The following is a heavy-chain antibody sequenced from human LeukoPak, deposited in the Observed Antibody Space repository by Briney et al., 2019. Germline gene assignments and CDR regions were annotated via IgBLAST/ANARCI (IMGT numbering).Heavy chain of an antibody. CDR3: ARDRRRRYSYGTFDY. J-gene: IGHJ4*02. V-gene: IGHV1-18*01. Sequence: ASVTVSCKASGYTFTSYGISWVRQAPGQGLEWMGWISAYNGNTNYAQKLQGRVTMTTDTSTSTAYMELRSLRSDDTAVYYCARDRRRRYSYGTFDYWGQGTLVTVSS. CDR1: GYTFTSYG. CDR2: ISAYNGNT. D-gene: IGHD5-18*01.